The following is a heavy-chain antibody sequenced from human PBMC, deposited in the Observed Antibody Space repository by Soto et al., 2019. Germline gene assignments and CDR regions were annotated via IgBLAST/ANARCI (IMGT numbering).Heavy chain of an antibody. D-gene: IGHD2-15*01. CDR1: GFTFSSCT. CDR3: SGCSGGACHQNYGMDV. V-gene: IGHV3-21*01. J-gene: IGHJ6*02. CDR2: ISPSTSHI. Sequence: EVHLVESGGGLVKPGGSPRLSCAVSGFTFSSCTMNWVRQAPGKGLEWVSSISPSTSHIYYADSVKGRFTISRDNAKSSLFLQMNRLRAEDSAVYYCSGCSGGACHQNYGMDVWGQGTTVTVSS.